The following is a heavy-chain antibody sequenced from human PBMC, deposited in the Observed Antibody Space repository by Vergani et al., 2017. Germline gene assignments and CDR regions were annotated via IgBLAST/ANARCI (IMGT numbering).Heavy chain of an antibody. CDR2: ISGSGGST. D-gene: IGHD6-19*01. V-gene: IGHV3-23*01. CDR3: ANDISRIAVAGTVFDY. J-gene: IGHJ4*02. Sequence: EVQLLESGGGLVQPGGSLRLSCAASGFTFSSYAMSWVRQAPGKGLEWVSAISGSGGSTYYADSVKGRFTISRDNSKNTLYLQMNSLRAEDTAVYYCANDISRIAVAGTVFDYWGQGTLVTVSS. CDR1: GFTFSSYA.